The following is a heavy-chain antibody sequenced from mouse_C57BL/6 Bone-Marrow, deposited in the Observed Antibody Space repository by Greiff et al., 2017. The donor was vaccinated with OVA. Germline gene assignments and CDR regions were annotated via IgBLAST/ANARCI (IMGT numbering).Heavy chain of an antibody. Sequence: VQLQQSGAELARPGASVKMSCKASGYTFTSYTMHWVKQRPGQGLEWIGYINPSSGYTKYNQKFKDKATLTADKSSSTAYMQLSILTSEDSAVYYCAREDGNWFAYWGQGTLVTGSA. CDR1: GYTFTSYT. CDR2: INPSSGYT. J-gene: IGHJ3*01. V-gene: IGHV1-4*01. D-gene: IGHD2-1*01. CDR3: AREDGNWFAY.